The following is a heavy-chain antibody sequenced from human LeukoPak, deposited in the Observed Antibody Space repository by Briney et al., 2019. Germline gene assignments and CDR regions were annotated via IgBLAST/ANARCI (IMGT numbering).Heavy chain of an antibody. CDR1: GGSFSGYY. V-gene: IGHV4-34*01. J-gene: IGHJ2*01. D-gene: IGHD6-13*01. CDR2: INHSGST. CDR3: ARRFRHMQRYFDL. Sequence: SETLSLTCAVYGGSFSGYYWSWIRQPPGKGLEWIGEINHSGSTNYNPSLKSRVTISVDTPKNQFSLKLSSVTAADTAVYYCARRFRHMQRYFDLWGRGTLVTVSS.